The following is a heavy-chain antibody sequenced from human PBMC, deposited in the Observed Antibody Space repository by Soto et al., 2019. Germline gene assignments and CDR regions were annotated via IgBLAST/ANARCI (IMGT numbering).Heavy chain of an antibody. Sequence: HPGGSLRLACAASGFTFSSYGMHWVRQAPGKGLEWVAVIWYDGSNKYYADSVKGRFTISRDNSKNTLYLQMNSLRAEDTAVYYCAREAGYSSSSFDPWGQGTLVTVSS. CDR2: IWYDGSNK. CDR1: GFTFSSYG. CDR3: AREAGYSSSSFDP. V-gene: IGHV3-33*01. D-gene: IGHD6-6*01. J-gene: IGHJ5*02.